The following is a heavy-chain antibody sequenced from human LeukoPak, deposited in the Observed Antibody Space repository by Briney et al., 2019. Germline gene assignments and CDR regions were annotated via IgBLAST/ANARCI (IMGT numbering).Heavy chain of an antibody. CDR1: GFTFSSYS. CDR3: ARDPGSSSDYYYYMDV. CDR2: ISSSSSTI. V-gene: IGHV3-48*01. J-gene: IGHJ6*03. D-gene: IGHD6-6*01. Sequence: GGSLRLSCAASGFTFSSYSMNWVRQAPGKGLEWVSYISSSSSTIYYADSVKGRFTISRDNAKSSLYLQMNSLRAEDTAVYYCARDPGSSSDYYYYMDVWGKGTTVTVSS.